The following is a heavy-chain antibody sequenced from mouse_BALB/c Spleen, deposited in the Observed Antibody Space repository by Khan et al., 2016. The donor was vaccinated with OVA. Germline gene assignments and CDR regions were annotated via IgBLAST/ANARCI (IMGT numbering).Heavy chain of an antibody. CDR3: VRNSSVYDFTY. J-gene: IGHJ3*01. Sequence: QVQLKQSGPGLLQPSQSLSITCTVSGFSLTTYGVHWVRQSPGKGLEWLGLIWSGGNTDYNAAFISRLSISKDNSKSQVFFKMNSMQSDDTAIYYCVRNSSVYDFTYWGQGTLVPVSA. CDR2: IWSGGNT. D-gene: IGHD2-14*01. V-gene: IGHV2-4-1*01. CDR1: GFSLTTYG.